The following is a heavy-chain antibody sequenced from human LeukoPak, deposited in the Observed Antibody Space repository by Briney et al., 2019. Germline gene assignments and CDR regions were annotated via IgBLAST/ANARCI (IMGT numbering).Heavy chain of an antibody. D-gene: IGHD1-26*01. CDR1: GYSFTSYW. Sequence: GASLKISCKGSGYSFTSYWIGWVRQMPGKGLECMGIIHPGDSETGYSPSFQGQVTISADKSISTAYLQWSGLKASDTAMYYCARRLGATQPYFDFWGQGTLVTVSS. CDR3: ARRLGATQPYFDF. J-gene: IGHJ4*02. CDR2: IHPGDSET. V-gene: IGHV5-51*01.